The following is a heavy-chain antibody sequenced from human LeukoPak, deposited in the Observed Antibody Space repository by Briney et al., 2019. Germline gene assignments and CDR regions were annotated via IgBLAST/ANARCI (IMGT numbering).Heavy chain of an antibody. D-gene: IGHD1-14*01. CDR3: ARGVEPLAANTLAY. CDR1: GFTFSGYE. Sequence: PGGSLRLSCAASGFTFSGYEMNWVRQAPGKGLEWVSVLYSDGNTKYADSVQGRFTISRDNSKNTLYLEMNSLSPDDTAVYYCARGVEPLAANTLAYWGQGTLVTVSS. J-gene: IGHJ4*02. V-gene: IGHV3-53*01. CDR2: LYSDGNT.